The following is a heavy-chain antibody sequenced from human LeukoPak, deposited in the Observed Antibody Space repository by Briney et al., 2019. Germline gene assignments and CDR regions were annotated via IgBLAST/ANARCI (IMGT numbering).Heavy chain of an antibody. Sequence: PSETLSLTCTVSGGSISSSSYYWGWIRQPPGKGLEWIGSIYYSGSTYYNPSLKSRVTISVDTSKNQFSLKLSSVTAADTAVYYCASLTGYYPDYWGQGTLVTVSS. J-gene: IGHJ4*02. CDR2: IYYSGST. V-gene: IGHV4-39*01. CDR1: GGSISSSSYY. D-gene: IGHD3-9*01. CDR3: ASLTGYYPDY.